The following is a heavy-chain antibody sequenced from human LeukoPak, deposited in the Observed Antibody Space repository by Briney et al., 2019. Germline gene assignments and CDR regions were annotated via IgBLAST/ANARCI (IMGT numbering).Heavy chain of an antibody. CDR1: GFTFSSYS. V-gene: IGHV3-21*01. CDR2: ISSSSSYI. Sequence: SGGSLRLSCAASGFTFSSYSMNRVRQAPGKGLEWVSSISSSSSYIYYADSVKGRFTISRDNAKNSLYLQMNSLRAEDTAVYYCARDLHGDYVNYWGQGTLVTVSS. J-gene: IGHJ4*02. CDR3: ARDLHGDYVNY. D-gene: IGHD4-17*01.